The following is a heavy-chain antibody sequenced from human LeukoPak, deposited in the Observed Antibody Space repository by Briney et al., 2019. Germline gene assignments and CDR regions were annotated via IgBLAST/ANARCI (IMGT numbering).Heavy chain of an antibody. D-gene: IGHD3-10*01. Sequence: SETLSLTCTVSGGSISSYYWSWIRQPPGKGLEWIGYIYYSGSTNYNPSLKSRVTISVDTSKNQFSLKLSSVTAADTAVYYCARSSLWFGELGWFDPWGQGTLVTVSS. V-gene: IGHV4-59*01. CDR3: ARSSLWFGELGWFDP. CDR1: GGSISSYY. J-gene: IGHJ5*02. CDR2: IYYSGST.